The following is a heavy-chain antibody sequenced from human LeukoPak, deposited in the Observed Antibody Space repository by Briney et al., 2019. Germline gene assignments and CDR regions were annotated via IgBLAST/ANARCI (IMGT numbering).Heavy chain of an antibody. J-gene: IGHJ5*02. D-gene: IGHD5-18*01. CDR1: GGSISSSSYY. CDR3: ARDQGYSYGTFDP. Sequence: SSETLSLTCTVSGGSISSSSYYWSWIRQHPGKGLEWIGYIYYSGSTYYNPSLKSRVTISVDTSKNQFSLKLSSVTAADTAVYYCARDQGYSYGTFDPWGQGTLVTVSS. CDR2: IYYSGST. V-gene: IGHV4-31*03.